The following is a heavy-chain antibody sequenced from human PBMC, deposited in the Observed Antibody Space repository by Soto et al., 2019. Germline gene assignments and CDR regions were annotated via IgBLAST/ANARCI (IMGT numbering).Heavy chain of an antibody. CDR1: GDSISSPKW. D-gene: IGHD6-19*01. J-gene: IGHJ3*01. Sequence: QVQLQESGPGLVKPSGTLSLTCAVSGDSISSPKWWTWLRQPPGKGLEWIVDLLHSGSTNYNPSLKSRVTLTVDKPQNQFSLKLTSVTASVTAIYYCAYSSGWYRRDVWGEGTSVTVSS. V-gene: IGHV4-4*02. CDR3: AYSSGWYRRDV. CDR2: LLHSGST.